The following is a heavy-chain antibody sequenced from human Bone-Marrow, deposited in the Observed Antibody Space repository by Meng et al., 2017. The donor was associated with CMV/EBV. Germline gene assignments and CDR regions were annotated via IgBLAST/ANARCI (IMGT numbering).Heavy chain of an antibody. CDR2: IGTTDDT. J-gene: IGHJ2*01. Sequence: GESLKISCAASGFTFNTYDMHWVRQTTGEGLEWVSAIGTTDDTYYPASVKGRFTISRDNAKNSLYLQMNSLRAEDTAVYYCAKEYLSIVVVPAAIGRGYFDLWGRGTLVTVSS. CDR1: GFTFNTYD. CDR3: AKEYLSIVVVPAAIGRGYFDL. V-gene: IGHV3-13*01. D-gene: IGHD2-2*02.